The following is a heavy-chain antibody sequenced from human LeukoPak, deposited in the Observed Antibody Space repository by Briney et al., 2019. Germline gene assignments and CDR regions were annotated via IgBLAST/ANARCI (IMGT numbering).Heavy chain of an antibody. V-gene: IGHV4-59*12. CDR3: ARGWIQLWLSAFDI. CDR1: GGSISSYY. Sequence: PSETLSLTCTVSGGSISSYYWSWIRRPPGKGLEWIGYIYYSGSTNYNPSLKSRVTISVDTSKNQFSLKLSSVTAADTAVYYCARGWIQLWLSAFDIWGQGTMVTVSS. D-gene: IGHD5-18*01. CDR2: IYYSGST. J-gene: IGHJ3*02.